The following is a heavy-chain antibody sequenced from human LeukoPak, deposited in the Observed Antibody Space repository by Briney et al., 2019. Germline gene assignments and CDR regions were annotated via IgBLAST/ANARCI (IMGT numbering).Heavy chain of an antibody. CDR1: GYSISSGYY. D-gene: IGHD1-26*01. Sequence: SETLSLTCAVSGYSISSGYYWGWIRQPPGKGLEWIGSIYHSGSTYYNPSLKSRVTISVDTSKNQFSLKLSSVTAADTAVYYCAMSGSYFDYWGQGTLVTVSS. CDR3: AMSGSYFDY. V-gene: IGHV4-38-2*01. CDR2: IYHSGST. J-gene: IGHJ4*02.